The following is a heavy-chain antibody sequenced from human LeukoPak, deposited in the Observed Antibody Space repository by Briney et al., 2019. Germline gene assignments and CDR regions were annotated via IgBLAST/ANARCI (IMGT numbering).Heavy chain of an antibody. CDR1: GFTFSSYW. Sequence: PGGSLRLSCAASGFTFSSYWMSWVRQDPGKGLEWVANIKQDGSEKYYVDSVKGRFTISRDNAKNSLYLQMNSLRDEDTAEYYCARGKGLQVSWYCDRWGRGTLVTVSS. V-gene: IGHV3-7*01. CDR3: ARGKGLQVSWYCDR. J-gene: IGHJ2*01. CDR2: IKQDGSEK. D-gene: IGHD4-11*01.